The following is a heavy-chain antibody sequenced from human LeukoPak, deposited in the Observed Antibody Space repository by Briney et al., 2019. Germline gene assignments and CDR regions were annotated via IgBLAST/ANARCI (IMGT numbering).Heavy chain of an antibody. CDR1: GFSFSNYA. Sequence: GGSLRLSCLASGFSFSNYAMSWVRQAPGKGLEWVSNAGSSSRLYGDSVKGRFSVSRDNSKNTLYLQMKSLRADDTAVYYCAKQRGALRENYYMDVWGKGTTVTVSS. V-gene: IGHV3-23*01. J-gene: IGHJ6*03. CDR3: AKQRGALRENYYMDV. CDR2: AGSSSR.